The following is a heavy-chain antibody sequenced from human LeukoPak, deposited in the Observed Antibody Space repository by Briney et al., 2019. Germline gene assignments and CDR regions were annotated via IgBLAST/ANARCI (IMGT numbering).Heavy chain of an antibody. CDR3: ARDAGYSSGWYGE. V-gene: IGHV3-21*01. Sequence: GGSLRLSCAGSGFPFSSHGMNWVRQAPGKGLEWVSSISSGSSYIYYADSVKGRFTISRDNAKNSLYLQMNSLRAEDTAVYYCARDAGYSSGWYGEWGQGTLVTVSS. CDR1: GFPFSSHG. CDR2: ISSGSSYI. D-gene: IGHD6-19*01. J-gene: IGHJ4*02.